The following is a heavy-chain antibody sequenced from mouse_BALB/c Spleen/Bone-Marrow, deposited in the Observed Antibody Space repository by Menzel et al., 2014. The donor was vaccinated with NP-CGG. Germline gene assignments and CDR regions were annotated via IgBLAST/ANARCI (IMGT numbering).Heavy chain of an antibody. CDR1: GFTFSSFG. Sequence: DVMLEESGADLVQPGASRKLSCAASGFTFSSFGMNWVRQAPEQGLEWVAYISGGSSTIYYADTLKGRFTIARDNPKNTLFLQMTSLRAEDAAMYYCARGGIFAWFAYWGQGTLVTVSA. J-gene: IGHJ3*01. V-gene: IGHV5-17*02. CDR2: ISGGSSTI. D-gene: IGHD2-14*01. CDR3: ARGGIFAWFAY.